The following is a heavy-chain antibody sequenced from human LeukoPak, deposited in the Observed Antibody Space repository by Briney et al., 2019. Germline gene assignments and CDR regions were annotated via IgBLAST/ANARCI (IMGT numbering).Heavy chain of an antibody. CDR1: GFTLSSYS. Sequence: GGSLRLSYAASGFTLSSYSMNWVRQAPGKGLEWVSSISSSSSYIYYADSVKGRFTISRDNAKNSLYLQMNSLRAEDTAVYYCARTDIVVVPAAHNWGQGTLVTVSS. V-gene: IGHV3-21*01. CDR3: ARTDIVVVPAAHN. J-gene: IGHJ4*02. D-gene: IGHD2-2*01. CDR2: ISSSSSYI.